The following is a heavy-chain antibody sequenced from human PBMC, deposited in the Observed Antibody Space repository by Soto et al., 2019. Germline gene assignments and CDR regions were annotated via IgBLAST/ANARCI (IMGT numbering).Heavy chain of an antibody. CDR1: GFTVSTNY. J-gene: IGHJ3*02. CDR2: IYIGGNT. Sequence: WGSLRLSCAASGFTVSTNYISCFRQSPGKGLEWASVIYIGGNTYYADSVKGRFAISRDDSKNTVYLQMNSLRVEDTAMYYCATGGHTYGPDGFDIWGRGTMVTVSS. V-gene: IGHV3-53*01. D-gene: IGHD5-18*01. CDR3: ATGGHTYGPDGFDI.